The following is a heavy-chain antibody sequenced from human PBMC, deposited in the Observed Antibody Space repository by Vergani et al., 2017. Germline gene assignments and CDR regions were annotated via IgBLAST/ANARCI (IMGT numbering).Heavy chain of an antibody. D-gene: IGHD2-2*01. V-gene: IGHV3-43D*03. Sequence: EVQLLESGGNLVQPGGSLRLSCAASGFTFTNFAMTWVRQAPGKGLEWVSVIGWDGGSTSYADSVKGRFTISRVDSKSSLFLQMNSLRPEDTAVYYCAKEVVSASIYENGMDVWGQGTTVTVSS. CDR3: AKEVVSASIYENGMDV. CDR2: IGWDGGST. CDR1: GFTFTNFA. J-gene: IGHJ6*02.